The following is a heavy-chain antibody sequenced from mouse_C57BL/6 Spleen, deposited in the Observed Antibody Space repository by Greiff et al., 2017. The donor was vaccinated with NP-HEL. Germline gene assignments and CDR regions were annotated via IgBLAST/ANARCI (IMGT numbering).Heavy chain of an antibody. D-gene: IGHD2-4*01. CDR1: GFTFSSYA. CDR2: ISDGGSYT. V-gene: IGHV5-4*01. J-gene: IGHJ3*01. Sequence: EVQGVESGGGLVKPGGSLKLSCAASGFTFSSYAMSWVRQTPEKRLEWVATISDGGSYTYYPDNVKGRFTISRDNAKNNLYLQMSHLKSEDTAMYYCAREYDSAWFAYWGQGTLVTVSA. CDR3: AREYDSAWFAY.